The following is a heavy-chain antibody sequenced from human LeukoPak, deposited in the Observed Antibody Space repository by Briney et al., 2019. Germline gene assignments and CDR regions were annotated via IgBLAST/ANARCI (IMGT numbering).Heavy chain of an antibody. J-gene: IGHJ3*02. D-gene: IGHD3-22*01. V-gene: IGHV4-31*03. CDR2: IYYSGST. CDR1: GGSISSGGYY. Sequence: SGTLSLTCTVSGGSISSGGYYWSWIRQHPGKGLEWIGYIYYSGSTYYNPSLKSRVTISVDTSKNQFSLKLSSVTAADTAVYYCARDAGYYYDSSGYYYGPRDAFDIWGQGTMVTVSS. CDR3: ARDAGYYYDSSGYYYGPRDAFDI.